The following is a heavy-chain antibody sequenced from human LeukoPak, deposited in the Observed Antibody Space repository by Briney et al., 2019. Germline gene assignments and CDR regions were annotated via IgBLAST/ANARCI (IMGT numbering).Heavy chain of an antibody. J-gene: IGHJ3*02. CDR1: GGSFSGYY. V-gene: IGHV4-34*01. D-gene: IGHD3-22*01. CDR2: INHSGGT. CDR3: AKAPYYYDSSGYHNAFDI. Sequence: SETLSLTCAVYGGSFSGYYWSWIRQPPGKGLEWIGEINHSGGTNYNPSLKSRVTISVDTSKNQFSLKLSSVTAADTAVYYCAKAPYYYDSSGYHNAFDIWGQGTMVTVSS.